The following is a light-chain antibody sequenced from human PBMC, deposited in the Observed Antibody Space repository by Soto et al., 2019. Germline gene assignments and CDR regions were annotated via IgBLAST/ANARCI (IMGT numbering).Light chain of an antibody. J-gene: IGKJ1*01. V-gene: IGKV3-15*01. CDR3: QQYNNWPRT. CDR2: GAS. Sequence: VLTQSQGTLSLSPGERATLSCRASQSISSTYLTWYHQKPGQAPRLLIYGASTRATGIPARFSGSGSGTEFTLTISSLQSEDFAVYYCQQYNNWPRTFGQGTKVDIK. CDR1: QSISSTY.